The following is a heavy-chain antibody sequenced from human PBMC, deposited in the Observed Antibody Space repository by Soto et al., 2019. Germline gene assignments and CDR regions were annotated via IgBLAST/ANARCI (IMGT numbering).Heavy chain of an antibody. D-gene: IGHD2-21*02. J-gene: IGHJ3*02. V-gene: IGHV1-69*01. CDR2: IIPIVGTA. CDR1: GGTFSSYA. Sequence: QVQLVQSGAEVKKPGSSVKVSCKASGGTFSSYAISWVRQAPGQGLEWMGGIIPIVGTANYAQKFQGRVTITADESTSTAYMELSSLRSEDTAVYYCARVRREVTAAYAFDIWCQGTMVTVSS. CDR3: ARVRREVTAAYAFDI.